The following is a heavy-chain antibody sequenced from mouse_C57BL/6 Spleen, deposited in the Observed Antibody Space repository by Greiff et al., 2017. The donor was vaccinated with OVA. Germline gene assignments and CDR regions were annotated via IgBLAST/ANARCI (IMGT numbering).Heavy chain of an antibody. CDR1: GYSFSISW. CDR3: AKLAVYAMDY. CDR2: IYPGDGDT. V-gene: IGHV1-82*01. J-gene: IGHJ4*01. Sequence: VQLQQSGPELVKPGASVKLSCKASGYSFSISWMNWVKQRPGKGLEWIGRIYPGDGDTHYNGKFKGKATLTADKSSSTAYMQLSSLTSEDSAVYFCAKLAVYAMDYWGQGTSVTVSS. D-gene: IGHD4-1*01.